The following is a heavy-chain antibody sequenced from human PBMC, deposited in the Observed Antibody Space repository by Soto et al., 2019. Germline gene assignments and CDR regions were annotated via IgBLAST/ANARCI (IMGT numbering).Heavy chain of an antibody. J-gene: IGHJ3*02. CDR3: ASWVDIVATIEEAFDI. V-gene: IGHV3-21*01. D-gene: IGHD5-12*01. CDR1: GFTFSSYS. Sequence: LGVSLRLSCAASGFTFSSYSMNWVRQAPGKGLEWVSSISSSSSYIYYADSVKGRFTISRDNAKNSLYLQMNSLRAEDTAVYYCASWVDIVATIEEAFDIWGQGTMVTVSS. CDR2: ISSSSSYI.